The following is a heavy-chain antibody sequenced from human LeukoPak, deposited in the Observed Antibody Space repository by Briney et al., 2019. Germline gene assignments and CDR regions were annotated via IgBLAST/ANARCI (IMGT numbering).Heavy chain of an antibody. V-gene: IGHV4-59*08. CDR2: IYYSGST. J-gene: IGHJ4*02. Sequence: SETLSLTCTVSGGSISSYYWSWIRQPPGKGLEWIGYIYYSGSTNHNPSLKSRVTISVDTSKNQFSLRLSSVTAADTAVYYCARHPGYCSGGSGYRGGGDYWGQGTLVTVSS. CDR1: GGSISSYY. CDR3: ARHPGYCSGGSGYRGGGDY. D-gene: IGHD2-15*01.